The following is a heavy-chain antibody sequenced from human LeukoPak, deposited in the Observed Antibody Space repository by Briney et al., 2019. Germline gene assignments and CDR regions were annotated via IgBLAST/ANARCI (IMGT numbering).Heavy chain of an antibody. V-gene: IGHV3-30-3*01. CDR3: ARDRGVVYYYGMDV. CDR1: GFTFSSYA. J-gene: IGHJ6*02. CDR2: ISYDGSNK. D-gene: IGHD2-21*01. Sequence: GGSLRLSCAAAGFTFSSYAMHWVLQAPGKGLEWVAVISYDGSNKYYADSVKGRFTISRDNSKNTLYLQMNSLRAEDTAVYYCARDRGVVYYYGMDVWGQGTTVTVSS.